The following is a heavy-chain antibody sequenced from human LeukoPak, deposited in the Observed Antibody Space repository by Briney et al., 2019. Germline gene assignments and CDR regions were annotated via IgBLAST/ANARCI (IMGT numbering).Heavy chain of an antibody. V-gene: IGHV4-34*01. J-gene: IGHJ4*02. D-gene: IGHD3-9*01. CDR1: GGSFSGYY. Sequence: SETLSLTCAVHGGSFSGYYWSWIRQLPGKGLEWIGEINHSGSTNYNPSLKSRVTISVDTSKNQFSLKLSSVTAADTAVYYCAISQDDILSGYYTSYFDYWGQGTLVTVSS. CDR2: INHSGST. CDR3: AISQDDILSGYYTSYFDY.